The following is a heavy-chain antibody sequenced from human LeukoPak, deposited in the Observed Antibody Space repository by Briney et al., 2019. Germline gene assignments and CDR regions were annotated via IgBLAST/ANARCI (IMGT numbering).Heavy chain of an antibody. CDR1: GGSITSLY. Sequence: SETLSLTCAVSGGSITSLYCNWIRQPPGKGLEWIGYIYKSETTNYNPSLKSRVTISVDTSKNQFSLKLSSVTAADTAVYYCARQPYYYYGMDVWGQGTTVTVSS. J-gene: IGHJ6*02. CDR3: ARQPYYYYGMDV. CDR2: IYKSETT. V-gene: IGHV4-59*08.